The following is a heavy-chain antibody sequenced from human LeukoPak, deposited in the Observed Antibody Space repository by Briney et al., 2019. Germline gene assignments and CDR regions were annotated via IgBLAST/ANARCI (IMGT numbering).Heavy chain of an antibody. D-gene: IGHD1-26*01. CDR2: ISYDGNYK. CDR1: GFTFSSYG. J-gene: IGHJ4*02. V-gene: IGHV3-30*18. Sequence: PGGSLRLSCAASGFTFSSYGMGWVRQAPGKGLEWVAVISYDGNYKYYADSVKGRFTISRDNSKNTLYLQMSSLRAEDTAVYYCAKDRSGSYSRFESWGQGTLVTVSS. CDR3: AKDRSGSYSRFES.